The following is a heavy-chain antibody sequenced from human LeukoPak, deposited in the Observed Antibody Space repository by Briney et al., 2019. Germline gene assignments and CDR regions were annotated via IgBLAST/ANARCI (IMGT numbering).Heavy chain of an antibody. J-gene: IGHJ3*02. CDR2: ISWNSGSI. Sequence: PGRSLRLSCAASGFTFDDYAMHWVRHAPGKGLEWVSGISWNSGSIGYADSVKGRFTISRDNAKNSLYLQMNSLRAEDTALYYCAKDRGTTVTTPDALDIWGQGTMVTVSS. V-gene: IGHV3-9*01. CDR1: GFTFDDYA. CDR3: AKDRGTTVTTPDALDI. D-gene: IGHD4-17*01.